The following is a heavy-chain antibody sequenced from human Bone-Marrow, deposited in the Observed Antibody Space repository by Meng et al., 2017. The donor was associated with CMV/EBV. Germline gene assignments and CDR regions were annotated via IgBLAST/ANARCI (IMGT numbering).Heavy chain of an antibody. CDR1: GCSISSGGYY. CDR2: IYYSGST. D-gene: IGHD1-14*01. J-gene: IGHJ5*02. CDR3: ARETGLGGGWFDP. V-gene: IGHV4-31*02. Sequence: VSGCSISSGGYYWGWMRQHPGKSREWVGYIYYSGSTYYNPSLKSRVTISVDTSKNQFSLKLSSVTAADAAVYYCARETGLGGGWFDPWGQGTLVTVSS.